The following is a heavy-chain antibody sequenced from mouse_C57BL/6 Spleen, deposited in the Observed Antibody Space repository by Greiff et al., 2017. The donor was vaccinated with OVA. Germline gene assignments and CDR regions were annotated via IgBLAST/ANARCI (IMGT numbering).Heavy chain of an antibody. CDR2: IWGVGST. CDR1: GFSLTSYG. V-gene: IGHV2-6*01. CDR3: SSSFITTVPFAY. Sequence: QVQLKQSGPGLVAPSQSLSITCTVSGFSLTSYGVDWVRQSPGKGLEWLGVIWGVGSTNYNSALKSRLSISKDNSKSQVFLKMNSLQTDDTAMYYCSSSFITTVPFAYWGQGTLVTVSA. J-gene: IGHJ3*01. D-gene: IGHD1-1*01.